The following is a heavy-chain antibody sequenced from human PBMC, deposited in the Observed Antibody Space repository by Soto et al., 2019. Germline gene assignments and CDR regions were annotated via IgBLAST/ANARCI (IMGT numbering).Heavy chain of an antibody. Sequence: EVQVVESGGGLVQPGGSLRLSCAASGFTFSSNSMNWVRQAPGKGLEWISYISSSSSTIYADSVKGRITISRYNAKNSLYLQMNSLRDEDTDVYYWARVIWMGHLKSDLWGQGTVVTVSS. V-gene: IGHV3-48*02. CDR1: GFTFSSNS. D-gene: IGHD3-3*01. CDR2: ISSSSSTI. CDR3: ARVIWMGHLKSDL. J-gene: IGHJ5*02.